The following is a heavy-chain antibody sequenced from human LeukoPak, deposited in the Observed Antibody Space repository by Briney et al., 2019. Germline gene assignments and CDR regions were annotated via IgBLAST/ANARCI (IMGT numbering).Heavy chain of an antibody. CDR1: GFTFTSYA. CDR2: ISGSGGST. J-gene: IGHJ4*02. D-gene: IGHD6-19*01. Sequence: GGSLRLSCAASGFTFTSYAMSWVRQAPGKGLEWVSAISGSGGSTYYADSVKGRFTISRDNSKNTLYLQMNSLRAEDTAVYYCARIRRYSSGWWLVDYWGQGTLVTVSS. CDR3: ARIRRYSSGWWLVDY. V-gene: IGHV3-23*01.